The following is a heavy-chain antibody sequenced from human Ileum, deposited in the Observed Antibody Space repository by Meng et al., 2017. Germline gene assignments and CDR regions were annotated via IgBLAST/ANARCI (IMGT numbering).Heavy chain of an antibody. D-gene: IGHD1-26*01. Sequence: LPESGPGLLQPSGTLSLTCAVSGGSISTSDWWGWVRQPPGKGLEWIGEIHHSGSTNYNPSLKNRVTISVDKSKNQFSLKLNSVTAADTAVYYCAREWSGSYRHFDYWGQGTLVTVSS. CDR1: GGSISTSDW. J-gene: IGHJ4*02. CDR3: AREWSGSYRHFDY. V-gene: IGHV4-4*02. CDR2: IHHSGST.